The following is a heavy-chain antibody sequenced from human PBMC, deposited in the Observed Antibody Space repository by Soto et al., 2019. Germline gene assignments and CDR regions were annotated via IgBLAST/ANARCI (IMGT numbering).Heavy chain of an antibody. Sequence: EVQLVESGGGLIQPGGSLRLSCAASGFTVSSNYMSWVRQAPGKGLEWVSVIYSGGRTNYADSVKGRFTISRDNSKNTLYLQMNSLRDEDTAVYSCARDPGDYAAFDIWGQGTMVTVSS. J-gene: IGHJ3*02. CDR3: ARDPGDYAAFDI. CDR1: GFTVSSNY. D-gene: IGHD4-17*01. CDR2: IYSGGRT. V-gene: IGHV3-53*01.